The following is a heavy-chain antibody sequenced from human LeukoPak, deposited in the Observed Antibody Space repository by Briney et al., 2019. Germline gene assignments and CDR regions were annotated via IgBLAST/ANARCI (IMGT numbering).Heavy chain of an antibody. J-gene: IGHJ4*02. V-gene: IGHV4-39*01. CDR2: IYYSGST. D-gene: IGHD6-13*01. CDR1: GGSISSSSYY. CDR3: ARRPRYSSSWDTFDY. Sequence: KPSETLSLTCTVSGGSISSSSYYWGWVRQPPGKGLEWIGSIYYSGSTSYNPSLKSRVTISVDTSKNQFSLKLSSATAADTAVYYCARRPRYSSSWDTFDYWGQGTLVTVSS.